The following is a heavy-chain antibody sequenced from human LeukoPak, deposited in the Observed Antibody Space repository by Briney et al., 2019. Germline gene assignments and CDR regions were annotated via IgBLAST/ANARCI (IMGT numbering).Heavy chain of an antibody. J-gene: IGHJ2*01. CDR2: IYNGGNT. CDR1: GFSVSRNY. V-gene: IGHV3-66*01. Sequence: GGSLRLSCAASGFSVSRNYMNWVRQAPGKGLEWVSVIYNGGNTYYADSVKGRFSISRDNSKNTLYPQMNSLSAEDTALYYCARDGGRIVGVTEGWYLDLWGRGTLVTVSS. CDR3: ARDGGRIVGVTEGWYLDL. D-gene: IGHD1-26*01.